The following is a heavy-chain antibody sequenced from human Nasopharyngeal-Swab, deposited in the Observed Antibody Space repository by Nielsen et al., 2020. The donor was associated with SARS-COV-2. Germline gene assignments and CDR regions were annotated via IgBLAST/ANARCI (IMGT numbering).Heavy chain of an antibody. D-gene: IGHD6-19*01. CDR1: GFTFSSYA. CDR2: ISSSGSTI. J-gene: IGHJ5*02. CDR3: ARGPQVPAGNGWYWFDP. V-gene: IGHV3-48*04. Sequence: GESLKISCAASGFTFSSYAMSWVRQAPGKGLEWVSYISSSGSTIYYADSVKGRFTISRDNAKNSLYLQMNSLRAEDTAVYYCARGPQVPAGNGWYWFDPWGQGTLVTVSS.